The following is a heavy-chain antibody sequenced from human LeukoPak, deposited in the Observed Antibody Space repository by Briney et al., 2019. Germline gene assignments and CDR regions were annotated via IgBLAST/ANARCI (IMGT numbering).Heavy chain of an antibody. CDR2: ISYDGSNK. CDR3: ASEGRITMVRGVIIPNFDY. D-gene: IGHD3-10*01. V-gene: IGHV3-30*03. Sequence: GGSLRLSCAASGFTFSSYGMHWVRQAPGKGLEWVAVISYDGSNKYYADSVKGRFTISRDNSKNTLYLQMNSLRAEDTAVYYCASEGRITMVRGVIIPNFDYWGQGTLVTVSS. CDR1: GFTFSSYG. J-gene: IGHJ4*02.